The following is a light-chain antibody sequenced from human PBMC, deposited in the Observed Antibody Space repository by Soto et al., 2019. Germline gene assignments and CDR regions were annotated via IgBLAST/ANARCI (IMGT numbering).Light chain of an antibody. CDR2: GNI. CDR1: SSNIGAGYD. Sequence: QSVLTQPPSVSGAPGQRVTISCTGSSSNIGAGYDVHWYQQLPGTAPKLLIYGNINRPSGVPDRFSGSKSGTSASLAITGLQAEDEADYYCQSYDSSLSEVFGTGTKLTVL. J-gene: IGLJ1*01. V-gene: IGLV1-40*01. CDR3: QSYDSSLSEV.